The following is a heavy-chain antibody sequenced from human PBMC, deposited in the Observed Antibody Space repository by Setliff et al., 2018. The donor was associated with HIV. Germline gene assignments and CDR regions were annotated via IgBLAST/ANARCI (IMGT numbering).Heavy chain of an antibody. D-gene: IGHD2-2*01. Sequence: SETLSLTCALSGYTISSGYYWAWIRQPPGKGLEWIGRISYGGSTNYNPSLKSRVTMSVDTSKTQFSMKLSSVTAADTAVYYCARTLAYHAFDIWGQGKMVTV. CDR2: ISYGGST. J-gene: IGHJ3*02. CDR1: GYTISSGYY. V-gene: IGHV4-38-2*01. CDR3: ARTLAYHAFDI.